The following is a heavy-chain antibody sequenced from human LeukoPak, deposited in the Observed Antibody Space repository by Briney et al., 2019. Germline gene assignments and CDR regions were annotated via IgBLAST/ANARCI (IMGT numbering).Heavy chain of an antibody. CDR3: ARTYVDTAMARSPFDY. V-gene: IGHV1-2*02. CDR1: GYTFTGYY. CDR2: INPNSGGT. Sequence: VKVSCKASGYTFTGYYMHWVRQAPGQGLERMGWINPNSGGTNYAQKFQGRVTMTRDTSISTAYMELSRLRSDDTAVYYCARTYVDTAMARSPFDYWGQGTLVTVSS. J-gene: IGHJ4*02. D-gene: IGHD5-18*01.